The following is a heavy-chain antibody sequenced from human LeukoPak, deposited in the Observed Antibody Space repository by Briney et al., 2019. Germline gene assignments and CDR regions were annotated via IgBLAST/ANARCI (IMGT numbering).Heavy chain of an antibody. V-gene: IGHV3-43*02. D-gene: IGHD2/OR15-2a*01. Sequence: GGSLTLSCAASGFTIDAYAVHWVHQPPGKGLEWVSLINADGGRTYYADSVKGRFTISRDNSKNSLYLQMNSLRTEDTALYYCATWAFYHGLDVWGQGTTVTVSS. CDR1: GFTIDAYA. J-gene: IGHJ6*02. CDR2: INADGGRT. CDR3: ATWAFYHGLDV.